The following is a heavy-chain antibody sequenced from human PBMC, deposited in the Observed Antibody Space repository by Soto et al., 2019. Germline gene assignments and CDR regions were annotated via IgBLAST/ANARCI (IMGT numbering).Heavy chain of an antibody. CDR2: INPNSGGT. V-gene: IGHV1-2*02. CDR1: GYTFTSYY. CDR3: ARDQPTDFWSGYYPGGMDV. J-gene: IGHJ6*02. Sequence: GASVKVSCKASGYTFTSYYMHWVRQAPGQGLEWMGWINPNSGGTNYAQKFQGRVTMTRDTSISTAYMELSRLRSDDTAVYYCARDQPTDFWSGYYPGGMDVWGQGTTVTVS. D-gene: IGHD3-3*01.